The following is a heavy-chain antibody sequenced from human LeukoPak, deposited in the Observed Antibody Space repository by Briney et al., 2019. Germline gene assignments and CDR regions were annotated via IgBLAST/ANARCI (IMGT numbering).Heavy chain of an antibody. CDR2: INHSGST. Sequence: SETLSLTCAVYGGSFSGYYWSWIRQPPGKGLEWIGEINHSGSTNYNPSLKSRVTISVDTSKNQFSLKLSSVTAADTAVYYCARDPNTAMVSNWFDPWGQGTLVTVSS. CDR1: GGSFSGYY. V-gene: IGHV4-34*01. CDR3: ARDPNTAMVSNWFDP. D-gene: IGHD5-18*01. J-gene: IGHJ5*02.